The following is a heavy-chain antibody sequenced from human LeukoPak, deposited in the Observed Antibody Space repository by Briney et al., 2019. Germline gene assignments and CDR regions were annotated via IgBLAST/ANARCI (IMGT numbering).Heavy chain of an antibody. D-gene: IGHD6-19*01. CDR3: AKDNRRHYTSGPNPDSLH. CDR1: GFIFNNYA. CDR2: ISWNSGSI. Sequence: GGSLRLSCAGSGFIFNNYAMHWVRQPPGKGLEWVSGISWNSGSIDYADSVKGRSTISRDNAKNSLYLQMNSLRVEDTAFYYCAKDNRRHYTSGPNPDSLHWGQGALVTVSS. V-gene: IGHV3-9*01. J-gene: IGHJ4*02.